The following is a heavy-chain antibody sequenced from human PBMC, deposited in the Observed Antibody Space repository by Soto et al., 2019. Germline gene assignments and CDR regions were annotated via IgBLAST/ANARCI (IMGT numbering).Heavy chain of an antibody. V-gene: IGHV1-69*12. CDR2: IIPIFGTA. D-gene: IGHD4-4*01. CDR1: GGTFSSYA. J-gene: IGHJ5*02. CDR3: AGEVDYRGLPYWFDP. Sequence: QVQLVQSGAEVKKPGSSVKVSCKASGGTFSSYAISWVRQAPGQGLEWMGGIIPIFGTANYAQKFQGRVTITADESTSRAYMELSSLRSEDTAVYYCAGEVDYRGLPYWFDPWGQGTLVTVSS.